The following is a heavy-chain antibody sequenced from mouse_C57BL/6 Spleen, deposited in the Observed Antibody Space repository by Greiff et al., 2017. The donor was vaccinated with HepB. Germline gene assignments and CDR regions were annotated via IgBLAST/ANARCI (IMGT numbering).Heavy chain of an antibody. CDR2: ISYDGSN. V-gene: IGHV3-6*01. CDR3: ARAIYYYYFDY. CDR1: GYSITSGYY. J-gene: IGHJ2*01. Sequence: EVKLQESGPGLVKPSQSLSLTCSVTGYSITSGYYWNWIRQFPGNKLEWMGYISYDGSNNYNPSLKNRISITRDTSKNQFFLKLNSVTTEDTATYYCARAIYYYYFDYWGQGTTLTVSS. D-gene: IGHD1-1*01.